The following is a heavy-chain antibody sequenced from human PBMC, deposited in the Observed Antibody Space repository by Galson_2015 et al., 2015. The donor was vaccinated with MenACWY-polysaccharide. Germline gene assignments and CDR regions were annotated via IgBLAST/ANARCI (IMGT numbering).Heavy chain of an antibody. D-gene: IGHD5-24*01. J-gene: IGHJ6*02. CDR2: ISKHGNDM. V-gene: IGHV3-21*06. CDR3: AKDFHNYGMDV. Sequence: SLRLSCAASGFNIDNYYMNWVRQAPGKGLEWVSSISKHGNDMQYAVSVRGRFTISRDIAKNSLFLQMNSLGVEDTAIYYCAKDFHNYGMDVWGHGTTDTVSS. CDR1: GFNIDNYY.